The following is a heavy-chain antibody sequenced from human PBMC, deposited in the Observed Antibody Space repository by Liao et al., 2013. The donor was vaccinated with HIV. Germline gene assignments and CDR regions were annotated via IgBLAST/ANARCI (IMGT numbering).Heavy chain of an antibody. Sequence: QLQLQESGPGLVKPSQTLSLTCTVSGGSISSGSYFWSWIRQPAGKGLEWIGRIYTSGSTNYNPSLKSRVTISADTSKNQFSLKLSSVTAADTAVYYCARGEGSGYLVNTYFDYWGQGTLVTVSS. D-gene: IGHD3-3*01. CDR3: ARGEGSGYLVNTYFDY. CDR2: IYTSGST. CDR1: GGSISSGSYF. V-gene: IGHV4-61*02. J-gene: IGHJ4*02.